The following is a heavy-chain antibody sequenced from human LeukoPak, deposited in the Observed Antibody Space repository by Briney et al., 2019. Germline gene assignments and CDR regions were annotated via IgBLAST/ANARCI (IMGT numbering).Heavy chain of an antibody. D-gene: IGHD2-2*01. V-gene: IGHV4-34*01. J-gene: IGHJ4*02. CDR3: ARVGSEDTVVLPAASFDY. CDR1: GGSFSDYY. CDR2: INHSGST. Sequence: SETLSLTCAVYGGSFSDYYWSWIRQPPGKGLEWIGEINHSGSTNYNPSLKSRVTISVDTSKNQFSLKLSSVTAADTAVYYCARVGSEDTVVLPAASFDYWGQGTLVTVSS.